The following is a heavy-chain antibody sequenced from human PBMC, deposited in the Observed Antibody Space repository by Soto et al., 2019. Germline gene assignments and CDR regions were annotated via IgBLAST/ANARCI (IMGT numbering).Heavy chain of an antibody. CDR2: ISYDGSNK. D-gene: IGHD1-26*01. J-gene: IGHJ4*02. CDR1: GFTFSSYA. V-gene: IGHV3-30-3*01. Sequence: PGGSLRLSCAASGFTFSSYAMHWVRQAPGKGLEWVAVISYDGSNKYYADSVKGRFTISRDNSKNTLYLQMNSLRAEDTAVYYCARDYTTWEFDNGGREPLVTVSS. CDR3: ARDYTTWEFDN.